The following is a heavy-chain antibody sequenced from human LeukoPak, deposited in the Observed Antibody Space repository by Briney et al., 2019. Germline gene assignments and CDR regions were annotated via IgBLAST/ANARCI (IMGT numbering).Heavy chain of an antibody. J-gene: IGHJ4*02. D-gene: IGHD1-26*01. V-gene: IGHV1-24*01. CDR3: ATSPRVGATPYYFDY. Sequence: ASVKVSCKASGYTFTSYYMHWVRQAPGKGLEWMGGFDPEDGETIYAQKFQGRVTMTEDTSTDTAYMELSSLRSEDTAVYYCATSPRVGATPYYFDYWGQGTLVTVSS. CDR2: FDPEDGET. CDR1: GYTFTSYY.